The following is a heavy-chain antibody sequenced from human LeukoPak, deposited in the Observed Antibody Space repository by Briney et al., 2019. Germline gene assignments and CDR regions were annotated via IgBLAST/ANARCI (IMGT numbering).Heavy chain of an antibody. Sequence: ASVKVSCKASGGTFSSYAISWVRQAPGQGLEWMGGIIPIFGTANYAQKFRGRVTITADKSTSTAYMELSSLRSEDTAVYYCARTLWFGELLGLDYWGQGTLVTVSS. D-gene: IGHD3-10*01. V-gene: IGHV1-69*06. CDR3: ARTLWFGELLGLDY. CDR2: IIPIFGTA. CDR1: GGTFSSYA. J-gene: IGHJ4*02.